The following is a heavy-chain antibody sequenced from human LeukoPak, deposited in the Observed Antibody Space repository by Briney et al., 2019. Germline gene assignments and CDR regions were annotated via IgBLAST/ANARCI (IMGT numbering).Heavy chain of an antibody. D-gene: IGHD3-10*01. J-gene: IGHJ4*02. CDR1: GYTFTRYG. CDR2: ISTYNGNT. Sequence: ASVKVSCKASGYTFTRYGIGWVRQAPGQGLEWMGWISTYNGNTNYARKLQGRVTMTTDTSTSTAYMELRSLRSDDTAVYYCAREYGSGSRYFDYWGQGTLVTVSS. V-gene: IGHV1-18*01. CDR3: AREYGSGSRYFDY.